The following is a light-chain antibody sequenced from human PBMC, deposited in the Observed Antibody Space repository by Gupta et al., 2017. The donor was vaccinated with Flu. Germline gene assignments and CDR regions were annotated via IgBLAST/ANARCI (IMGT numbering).Light chain of an antibody. CDR1: QSISSSH. CDR2: DAS. V-gene: IGKV3-20*01. CDR3: QQYDLSKT. Sequence: NVLTQSLRTLPLSPGGRATLSCTASQSISSSHLAWYQQKPGQAPRLLIYDASNRAPGIPDRFSGSGSGTDFTLTINRLEPEDFAVYYCQQYDLSKTFGQGTKVEI. J-gene: IGKJ1*01.